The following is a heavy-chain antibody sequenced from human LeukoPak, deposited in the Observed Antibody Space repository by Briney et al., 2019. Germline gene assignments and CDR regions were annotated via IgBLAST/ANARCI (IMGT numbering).Heavy chain of an antibody. CDR3: ARDRAVRGVILYYFDY. CDR1: GYTFTSYY. D-gene: IGHD3-10*01. Sequence: ASVKVSCKASGYTFTSYYMHWVRQAPGQGLEWMGIINPSGGSTSYAQKFQGRVTMTRDMSTSTVYMELSSLRPEDTAVYYCARDRAVRGVILYYFDYWGQGTLVTVSS. J-gene: IGHJ4*02. V-gene: IGHV1-46*01. CDR2: INPSGGST.